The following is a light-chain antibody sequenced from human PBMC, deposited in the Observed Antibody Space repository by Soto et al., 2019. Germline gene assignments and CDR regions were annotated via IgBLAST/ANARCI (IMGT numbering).Light chain of an antibody. J-gene: IGLJ2*01. CDR1: SSDVGGYNY. CDR3: SSYTSSSIVV. Sequence: QSVLTQPASVSGSPGQSITISCTGTSSDVGGYNYVSWYQQHPGKAPKLMIYDVSNRPSGVSNRFSGSKSGNTASLTISGLQAEDEADYYCSSYTSSSIVVFGGGTKVT. V-gene: IGLV2-14*01. CDR2: DVS.